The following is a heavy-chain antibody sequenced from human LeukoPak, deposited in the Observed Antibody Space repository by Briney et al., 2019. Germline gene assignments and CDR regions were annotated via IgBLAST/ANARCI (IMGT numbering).Heavy chain of an antibody. J-gene: IGHJ4*02. Sequence: PSETLSLTCTVSGGSISSYFWSWIRQPAGKGLEWIGRIYSSGSTNYNPSLKSRVTIPVDKSSNQFSLNLTSVTAADTAVYYCARDGNGSRAFDFWGQGTLVTVFS. V-gene: IGHV4-4*07. CDR2: IYSSGST. CDR1: GGSISSYF. D-gene: IGHD2-15*01. CDR3: ARDGNGSRAFDF.